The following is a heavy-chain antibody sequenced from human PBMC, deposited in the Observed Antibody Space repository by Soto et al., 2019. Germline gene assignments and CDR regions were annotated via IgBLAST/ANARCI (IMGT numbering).Heavy chain of an antibody. D-gene: IGHD3-3*01. Sequence: SETLSLTCTVSSGSISSRGYYWGWIRQPPGKGLEWIGSIYYSGSTYYSPSLTSRVTISVDTSKNQFSLKLSSVTAADTAVCYCASSSQLLYRIDRWGQGTLVTVSS. CDR2: IYYSGST. J-gene: IGHJ5*02. CDR3: ASSSQLLYRIDR. CDR1: SGSISSRGYY. V-gene: IGHV4-39*01.